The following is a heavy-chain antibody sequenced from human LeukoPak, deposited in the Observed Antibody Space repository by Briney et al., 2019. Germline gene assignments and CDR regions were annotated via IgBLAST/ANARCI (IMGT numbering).Heavy chain of an antibody. CDR2: IYHSGST. V-gene: IGHV4-38-2*02. D-gene: IGHD5-12*01. CDR3: PRGGYSGYDSSNFDY. CDR1: GYSISSGYY. Sequence: SETLSLTCTVSGYSISSGYYWGWIRQPPGKGLEWIGSIYHSGSTYYNPSLKSRVTISVDTSKNQFSLKLSSVTAADTAVYYCPRGGYSGYDSSNFDYWGQGTLVTVSS. J-gene: IGHJ4*02.